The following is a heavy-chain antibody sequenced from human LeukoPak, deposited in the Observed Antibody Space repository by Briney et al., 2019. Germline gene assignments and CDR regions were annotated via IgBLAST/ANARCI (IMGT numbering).Heavy chain of an antibody. D-gene: IGHD1-1*01. CDR1: GGTFSSYA. CDR2: IIPIFGTA. CDR3: AKDEFESDERIDY. J-gene: IGHJ4*02. V-gene: IGHV1-69*13. Sequence: ASVKVSCKASGGTFSSYAISWVRQAPGQGLEWMGGIIPIFGTANYAQKFQGRVTITADEYTSTAYMELSSLRSEDTAVYYCAKDEFESDERIDYWGQGTLVTVSS.